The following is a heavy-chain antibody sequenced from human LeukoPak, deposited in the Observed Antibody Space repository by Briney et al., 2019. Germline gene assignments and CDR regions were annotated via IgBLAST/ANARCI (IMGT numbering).Heavy chain of an antibody. V-gene: IGHV1-46*01. CDR3: AREGRRLERLRNCDY. CDR2: INPSGGST. J-gene: IGHJ4*02. Sequence: ASVKVSCKASGYTFTSYYMHWVRQAPGQGLEWMGIINPSGGSTSYAQKFQGRVTMTRDTSTSTVYMELSRLRSEDTAVYYCAREGRRLERLRNCDYWGQGTLVTVSS. CDR1: GYTFTSYY. D-gene: IGHD1-1*01.